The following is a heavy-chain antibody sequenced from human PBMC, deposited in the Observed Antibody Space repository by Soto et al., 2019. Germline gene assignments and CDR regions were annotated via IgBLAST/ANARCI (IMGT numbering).Heavy chain of an antibody. D-gene: IGHD5-18*01. CDR1: GGSISSGDYY. CDR3: ARAAWIQLWLLSWFDP. Sequence: QVQLQESGPGLVKPSQTLSLTCTVSGGSISSGDYYWSWIRQPPGKGLEWIGYIYYSGSTYYNPSLKSRVTIRVDTSKNQFSLKLSSVTAADTAVYYCARAAWIQLWLLSWFDPWGQGTLVTVSS. V-gene: IGHV4-30-4*01. CDR2: IYYSGST. J-gene: IGHJ5*02.